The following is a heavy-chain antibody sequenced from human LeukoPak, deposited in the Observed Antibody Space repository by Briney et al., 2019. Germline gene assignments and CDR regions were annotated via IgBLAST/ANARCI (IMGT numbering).Heavy chain of an antibody. CDR3: AREEGGXXXNFDY. CDR2: ISSTSTYI. J-gene: IGHJ4*01. D-gene: IGHD5-12*01. CDR1: GFTFSDYS. Sequence: GGSLRLSCAAPGFTFSDYSMNWVRQAPGKGLEWVSSISSTSTYIFYADSVKGRFTISRDNAKNSLYLQMNNLRAEDTAVYYCAREEGGXXXNFDYW. V-gene: IGHV3-21*01.